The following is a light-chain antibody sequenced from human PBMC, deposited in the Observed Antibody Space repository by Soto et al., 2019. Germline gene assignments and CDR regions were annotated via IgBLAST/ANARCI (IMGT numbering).Light chain of an antibody. CDR1: QSLLHSNGYNY. CDR2: LGS. V-gene: IGKV2-28*01. J-gene: IGKJ1*01. Sequence: DIVMTQSPPSLPVTPGESASISCRSSQSLLHSNGYNYLDWYLQKPGQSPKLLIYLGSNRASGVPDRFSGSGSGTDFTLKIRRVEAEDVGVYYCMQPLQSWTFGQGTKVDIK. CDR3: MQPLQSWT.